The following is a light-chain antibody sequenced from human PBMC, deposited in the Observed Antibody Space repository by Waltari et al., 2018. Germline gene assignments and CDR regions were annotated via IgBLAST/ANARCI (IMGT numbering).Light chain of an antibody. CDR2: EVN. CDR3: SSYAGTDNFVV. V-gene: IGLV2-8*01. Sequence: QSALTQPPSASGSPGQSVTISCTGTSSDVGAYDYVSWYQHHPDKAPKLIIFEVNKWPSGVPDRFSGSKSGITASLTVSGLQAEDEADYYCSSYAGTDNFVVFGGGTKLTVL. CDR1: SSDVGAYDY. J-gene: IGLJ2*01.